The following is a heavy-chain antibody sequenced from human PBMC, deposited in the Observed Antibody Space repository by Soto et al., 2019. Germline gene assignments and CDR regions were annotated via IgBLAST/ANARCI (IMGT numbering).Heavy chain of an antibody. D-gene: IGHD6-6*01. Sequence: ASVKVSCKASGYTFTSYYMHWVRQAPGQGLEWMGIINPSGGSTSYAQKFQGRVTMTRDTSTSTVYMELSSLRSEDTAVYYCVRTKSIAARPPIDYYYYGMDVWGQGTTVTVSS. CDR3: VRTKSIAARPPIDYYYYGMDV. V-gene: IGHV1-46*01. J-gene: IGHJ6*02. CDR2: INPSGGST. CDR1: GYTFTSYY.